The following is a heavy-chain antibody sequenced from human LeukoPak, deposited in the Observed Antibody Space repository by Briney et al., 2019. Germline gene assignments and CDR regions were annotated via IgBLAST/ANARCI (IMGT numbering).Heavy chain of an antibody. J-gene: IGHJ5*02. CDR2: ISGSGGST. CDR1: GFTFSSYG. CDR3: ARYSSSWYPNKYNWFDP. Sequence: QPGGSLRLSCAASGFTFSSYGMSWVRQAPGKGLEWVSAISGSGGSTYYADSVKGRFTISRDNSKNTLYLQMKSLRAEDTALYYCARYSSSWYPNKYNWFDPWGQGTLVTVSS. D-gene: IGHD6-13*01. V-gene: IGHV3-23*01.